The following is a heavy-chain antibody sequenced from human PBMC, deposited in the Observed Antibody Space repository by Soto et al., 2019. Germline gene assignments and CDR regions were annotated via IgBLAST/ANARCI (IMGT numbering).Heavy chain of an antibody. J-gene: IGHJ6*02. CDR1: GFTFIGSA. Sequence: EVQLVESGGGLVQPGGSLKLSCAASGFTFIGSAMHWVRQASGKGLEWVGRIRSKANSYATAYGASVKGRFTISRDDENNTAYLQMNSLKTEDTAVYYCTRLGSSYYDFCSCYEIERMDVWGQGTTVTVSS. D-gene: IGHD3-3*01. V-gene: IGHV3-73*02. CDR2: IRSKANSYAT. CDR3: TRLGSSYYDFCSCYEIERMDV.